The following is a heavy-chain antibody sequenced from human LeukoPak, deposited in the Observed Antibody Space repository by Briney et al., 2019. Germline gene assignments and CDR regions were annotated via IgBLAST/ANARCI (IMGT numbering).Heavy chain of an antibody. CDR2: ISWNSGSI. D-gene: IGHD6-19*01. CDR1: GFTFDDYA. V-gene: IGHV3-9*01. CDR3: ATSSGWYVSAFDY. Sequence: GGSLRLSCAASGFTFDDYAMHWVRQAPGKGLEWVSGISWNSGSIGYADSVKGRSTISRDNAKNSLYLQMNSLRAEDTALYYCATSSGWYVSAFDYWGQGTLVTVSS. J-gene: IGHJ4*02.